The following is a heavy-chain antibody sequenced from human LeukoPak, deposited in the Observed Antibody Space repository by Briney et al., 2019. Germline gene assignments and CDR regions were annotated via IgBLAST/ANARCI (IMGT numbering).Heavy chain of an antibody. Sequence: GGSLRLSCAASGFSFSSYAMHCVRQAPGKGLEYVSAISNSGGSTSYANSVKGRFTISRDNSNNTLYLQMGSLRAEDMAVYYCARSGYTYGLADYWGQGTLVTVSS. J-gene: IGHJ4*02. V-gene: IGHV3-64*01. D-gene: IGHD5-12*01. CDR1: GFSFSSYA. CDR3: ARSGYTYGLADY. CDR2: ISNSGGST.